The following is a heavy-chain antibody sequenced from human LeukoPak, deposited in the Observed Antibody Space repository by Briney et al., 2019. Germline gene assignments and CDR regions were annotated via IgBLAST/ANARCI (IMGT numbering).Heavy chain of an antibody. CDR1: GFRFSSYW. D-gene: IGHD3-3*01. CDR3: ARRGHFEFWSGYFQRLEGWFDP. CDR2: IKQDGSEK. V-gene: IGHV3-7*01. Sequence: GGSLRLSCAASGFRFSSYWMSWVRPAPGKGLEGVANIKQDGSEKYYVDSVKGRFTVSRDNAKDSVYLEMNSLRAEDTAVYYCARRGHFEFWSGYFQRLEGWFDPWGQGTLVIVSS. J-gene: IGHJ5*02.